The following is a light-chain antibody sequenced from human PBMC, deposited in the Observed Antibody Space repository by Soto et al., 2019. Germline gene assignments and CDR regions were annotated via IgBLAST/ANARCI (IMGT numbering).Light chain of an antibody. CDR3: YSYAGSTRV. CDR2: EVT. CDR1: SSDVGGYNY. V-gene: IGLV2-8*01. J-gene: IGLJ1*01. Sequence: QSALTQPPSASGSPGQSVTISCTGTSSDVGGYNYVSWYQQHPGKAPKLMIYEVTKRPSGVPDRFSGSKSGHTASLTVSGLLAEDEADYYCYSYAGSTRVFGTGTKVTVL.